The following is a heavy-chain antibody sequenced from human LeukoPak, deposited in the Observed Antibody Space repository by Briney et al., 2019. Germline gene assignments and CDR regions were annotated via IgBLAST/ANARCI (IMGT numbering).Heavy chain of an antibody. CDR1: GGTFSSYA. Sequence: SVKVSCKASGGTFSSYAISWVRQAPRQGPEWMGGIIPFFGTTDYAQKFQGRVSITTDESTSTAYMELSSLRSEDTAVYYCARDGGSGYYYYMDVWGKGTTVTVSS. V-gene: IGHV1-69*05. CDR3: ARDGGSGYYYYMDV. J-gene: IGHJ6*03. D-gene: IGHD3-10*01. CDR2: IIPFFGTT.